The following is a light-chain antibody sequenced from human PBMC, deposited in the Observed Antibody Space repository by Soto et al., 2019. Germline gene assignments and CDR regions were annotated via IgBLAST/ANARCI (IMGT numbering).Light chain of an antibody. CDR2: AAS. J-gene: IGKJ4*01. V-gene: IGKV3-20*01. Sequence: EIVLTQSPGTLSLSPGERATLSCRASQSVSSNYLAWYQQKPGQAPRLLIYAASSRATGIPDRFSGSGSGTDFTLTISRLEPEDFAVYYCQQYSSSVTFGGGTKMEIK. CDR1: QSVSSNY. CDR3: QQYSSSVT.